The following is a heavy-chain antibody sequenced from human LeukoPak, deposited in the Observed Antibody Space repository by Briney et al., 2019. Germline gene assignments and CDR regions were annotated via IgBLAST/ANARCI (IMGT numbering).Heavy chain of an antibody. V-gene: IGHV3-30*04. J-gene: IGHJ4*02. CDR2: ISYDGSNK. CDR3: ARDHYDSIDLGALYYFDY. Sequence: PGGSLRLSCAASGFTFNSYAMHWVRQAPGKGLEWVAVISYDGSNKYHADSVKGRFTISRDNSKNTLYLQMNSLRAEDTAVYYCARDHYDSIDLGALYYFDYWGQGTLVTVSS. CDR1: GFTFNSYA. D-gene: IGHD3-22*01.